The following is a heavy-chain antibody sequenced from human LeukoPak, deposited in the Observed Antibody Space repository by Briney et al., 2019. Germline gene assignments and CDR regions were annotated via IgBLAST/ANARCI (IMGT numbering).Heavy chain of an antibody. CDR1: GFTFSDYY. V-gene: IGHV3-11*04. Sequence: MTGGSLRLSCAASGFTFSDYYMSWIRQAPGKGLEWVSYISSSGSTIYYADSVKGRFTISRDNAKNSLYLQMNSLRAEDTAVYYCARAPYYYDSSGYYSTHLDYWGQGTLVTVSS. J-gene: IGHJ4*02. CDR2: ISSSGSTI. D-gene: IGHD3-22*01. CDR3: ARAPYYYDSSGYYSTHLDY.